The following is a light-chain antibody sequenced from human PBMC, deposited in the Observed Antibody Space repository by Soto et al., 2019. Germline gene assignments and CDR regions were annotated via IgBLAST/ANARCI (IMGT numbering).Light chain of an antibody. CDR1: SNDVGSYNL. CDR3: CSYAGSNTFWV. Sequence: QSVLTQPASVSGSPGQSITISCIGTSNDVGSYNLVSWYQQHPGKAPTLIIYEGTQRPSGVSDRFSGAKSGNTASLTISGLQAEDEADYHCCSYAGSNTFWVFGGGTQLTVL. V-gene: IGLV2-23*03. CDR2: EGT. J-gene: IGLJ3*02.